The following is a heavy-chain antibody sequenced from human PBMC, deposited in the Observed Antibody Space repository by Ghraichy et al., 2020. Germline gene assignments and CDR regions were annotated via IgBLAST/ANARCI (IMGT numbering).Heavy chain of an antibody. J-gene: IGHJ4*02. CDR1: GYTFTSYG. D-gene: IGHD3-3*01. V-gene: IGHV1-18*04. Sequence: ASVKVSCKASGYTFTSYGISWVRQAPGQGLEWMGWISAYNGNTNYAQKLQGRVTMTTDTSTSTAYMELRSLRSDDTAVYYCARDHGPRLDFGVVIAPLDYWGQGTLVTVSS. CDR2: ISAYNGNT. CDR3: ARDHGPRLDFGVVIAPLDY.